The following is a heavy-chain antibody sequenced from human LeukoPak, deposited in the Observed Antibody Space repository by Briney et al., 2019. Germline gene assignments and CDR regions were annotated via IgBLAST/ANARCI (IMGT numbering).Heavy chain of an antibody. V-gene: IGHV4-59*08. Sequence: PSETLSLTCTVSGGSISSYYWSWIRQLPGKGLEWIGYIYYSGSTNYNPSLKSRVTISVDTSKNQFSLKLSSVTAADTAVYYCARHRGQYSSSLGFWGQGTLVTVSS. CDR1: GGSISSYY. J-gene: IGHJ4*02. CDR2: IYYSGST. CDR3: ARHRGQYSSSLGF. D-gene: IGHD6-13*01.